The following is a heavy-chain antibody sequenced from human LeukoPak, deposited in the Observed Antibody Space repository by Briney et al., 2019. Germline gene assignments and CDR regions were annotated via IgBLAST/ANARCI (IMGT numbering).Heavy chain of an antibody. CDR3: ATSYDMGWLMGY. Sequence: GGSLRLSCSASGFTFSTYWMSWVRQAPGKGLEWVANMRRDGNEIYYLDSVRGRFTISRDNGKSSLYLQMNSLRAEDTALYYCATSYDMGWLMGYWGQGTLVTVSS. J-gene: IGHJ4*02. CDR2: MRRDGNEI. V-gene: IGHV3-7*03. CDR1: GFTFSTYW. D-gene: IGHD3/OR15-3a*01.